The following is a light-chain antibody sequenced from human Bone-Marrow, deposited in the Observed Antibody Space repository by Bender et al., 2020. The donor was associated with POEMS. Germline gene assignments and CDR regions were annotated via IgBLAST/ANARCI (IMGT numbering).Light chain of an antibody. J-gene: IGLJ2*01. CDR1: KLGDKY. CDR3: QAWDRTSV. Sequence: SSELTQPPSVSVSTGQTATISCSGDKLGDKYACWYQKKAGQSPVLVIYEDSKRPSGIPERFSGSNSGNTATLTISGTQAMDEADYYCQAWDRTSVFGGGTKLTVL. V-gene: IGLV3-1*01. CDR2: EDS.